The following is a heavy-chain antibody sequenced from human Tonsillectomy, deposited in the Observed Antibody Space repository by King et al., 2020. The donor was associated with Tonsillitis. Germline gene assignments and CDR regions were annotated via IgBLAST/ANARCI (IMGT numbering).Heavy chain of an antibody. J-gene: IGHJ4*02. Sequence: QLQESGPGLVKPSETLSLTCAVSGYSISSGYYWGWIRQPPGKGLEWIGNIYHSGSTYYNPSLKSRVTISVDTSKNQFSLKLSSVPAADTAVYYCARDRSSLYSSVFDYWGQGTLVTVSS. CDR1: GYSISSGYY. CDR2: IYHSGST. V-gene: IGHV4-38-2*02. D-gene: IGHD6-19*01. CDR3: ARDRSSLYSSVFDY.